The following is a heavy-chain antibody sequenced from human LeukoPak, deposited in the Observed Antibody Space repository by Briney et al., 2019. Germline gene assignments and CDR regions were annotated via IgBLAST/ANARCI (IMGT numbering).Heavy chain of an antibody. CDR3: ASENTSGLDI. CDR2: IYYSGST. J-gene: IGHJ3*02. D-gene: IGHD2/OR15-2a*01. CDR1: GGSISSYY. V-gene: IGHV4-59*01. Sequence: SETLSLTCTVAGGSISSYYWSWIRQPPGKGLEWIGYIYYSGSTNYNPSLKSRVTISVDTSKNQFSLKLSSVTAADTAVYYCASENTSGLDIWGQGTMVTVSS.